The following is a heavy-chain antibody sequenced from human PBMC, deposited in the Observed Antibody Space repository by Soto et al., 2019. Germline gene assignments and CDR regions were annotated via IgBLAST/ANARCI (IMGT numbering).Heavy chain of an antibody. CDR3: ARQGAGYSSSWYGYYYYGMDV. V-gene: IGHV5-51*01. CDR1: GYTFTSYW. J-gene: IGHJ6*02. Sequence: GESLKISCKASGYTFTSYWIGWVRQMPGKSLEWMGIIYPGDSDTRYSPSFQGQVTISADKSISTAYLQWSSLKASDTAMYYCARQGAGYSSSWYGYYYYGMDVWGQGTTVTVSS. CDR2: IYPGDSDT. D-gene: IGHD6-13*01.